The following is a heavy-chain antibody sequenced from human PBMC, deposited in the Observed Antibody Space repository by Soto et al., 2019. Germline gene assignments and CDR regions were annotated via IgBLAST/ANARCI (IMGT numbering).Heavy chain of an antibody. CDR1: GGTFSSYT. CDR2: IIPILGIA. D-gene: IGHD3-3*01. J-gene: IGHJ5*02. V-gene: IGHV1-69*02. Sequence: QVQLVQSGAEVKKPGSSVKVSCKASGGTFSSYTISWVRQAPGQGLEWMGRIIPILGIANYAQKFQGRVTITADKSTSTAYMELSSLRSEDTAVYYCERTEHYDFWSGYYAWGQGTLVTVSS. CDR3: ERTEHYDFWSGYYA.